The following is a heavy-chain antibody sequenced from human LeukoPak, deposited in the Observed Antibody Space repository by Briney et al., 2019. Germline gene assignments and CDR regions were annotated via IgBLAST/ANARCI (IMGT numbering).Heavy chain of an antibody. D-gene: IGHD3-10*01. V-gene: IGHV3-33*06. Sequence: GGSLRLSCAASGFTFSRFGMHWVRQAPGKGLEWVAVIWYDGSKKYYRDSVKGRFTISRDNSNNTLYLQMNSLRADDTAVYYCAKDGYGSGSIIDYWGQGTLVTVSS. CDR2: IWYDGSKK. CDR3: AKDGYGSGSIIDY. CDR1: GFTFSRFG. J-gene: IGHJ4*02.